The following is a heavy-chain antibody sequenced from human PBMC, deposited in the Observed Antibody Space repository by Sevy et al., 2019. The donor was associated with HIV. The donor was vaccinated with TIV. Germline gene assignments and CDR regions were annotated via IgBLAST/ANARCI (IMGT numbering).Heavy chain of an antibody. V-gene: IGHV1-18*01. D-gene: IGHD3-3*01. Sequence: ASVKVSCKASGYTFTSYGISWVRQAPGQGLEWMGWISAYNGNTNYAQKLQGRVTMTTDTSTSTAYMELRSLRSDDTAVYYCAREYVDERIKISGTGFPRGFDPWGQGTLVTVSS. J-gene: IGHJ5*02. CDR2: ISAYNGNT. CDR1: GYTFTSYG. CDR3: AREYVDERIKISGTGFPRGFDP.